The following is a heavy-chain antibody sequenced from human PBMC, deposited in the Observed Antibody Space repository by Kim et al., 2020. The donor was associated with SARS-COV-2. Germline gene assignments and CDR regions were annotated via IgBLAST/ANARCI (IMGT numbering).Heavy chain of an antibody. J-gene: IGHJ6*02. CDR1: GGSISSSSYY. Sequence: SETLSLTCTVSGGSISSSSYYWGWIRQPPGKGLEWIGNIYYSGSTYYNPSLKSRITISVDTSKNQFSLKLTSVTAADPAVYFCARLFQTSHSGGDGMDVWGQGTTVTVSS. CDR2: IYYSGST. CDR3: ARLFQTSHSGGDGMDV. D-gene: IGHD3-16*01. V-gene: IGHV4-39*01.